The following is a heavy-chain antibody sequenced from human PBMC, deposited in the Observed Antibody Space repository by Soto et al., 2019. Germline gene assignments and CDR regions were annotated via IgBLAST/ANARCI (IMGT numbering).Heavy chain of an antibody. CDR3: ARATDGLYSSSYYYYYGMDV. Sequence: SETLSLTCAVYGGSFSGYYWSWIRQPPGKGLEWIGEINHSGSTNYNPSLKSRVTISVDTSKNQFSLKLSSVTAADTAVYYCARATDGLYSSSYYYYYGMDVWGQGTTVTVSS. J-gene: IGHJ6*02. CDR1: GGSFSGYY. V-gene: IGHV4-34*01. D-gene: IGHD6-6*01. CDR2: INHSGST.